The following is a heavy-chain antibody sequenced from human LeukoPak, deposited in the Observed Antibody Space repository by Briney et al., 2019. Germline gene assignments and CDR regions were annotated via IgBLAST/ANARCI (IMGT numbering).Heavy chain of an antibody. CDR3: AKLLYYYDSSQPY. Sequence: GGSLRLSCAASEFRFSSYAMSWVRQAPGKGLEWVSAISGSDFTYYADSVKGRFTISRDNSKNTLYLQMNSLRAEDTAVYYCAKLLYYYDSSQPYWGQGTLVTVSS. J-gene: IGHJ4*02. CDR2: ISGSDFT. V-gene: IGHV3-23*01. D-gene: IGHD3-22*01. CDR1: EFRFSSYA.